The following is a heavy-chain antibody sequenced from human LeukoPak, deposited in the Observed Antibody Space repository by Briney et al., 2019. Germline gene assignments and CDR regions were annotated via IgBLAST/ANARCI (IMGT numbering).Heavy chain of an antibody. Sequence: PSETLSLTCTVSGGAISNTYWSWIRQPAGKGLEWIGRIYTSGSTNYNPSLKSRVTISVDTSKNQFSLKLSSVTAADTAVYYCARVSEGLYSGSSYWGQGTLVTVSS. CDR2: IYTSGST. V-gene: IGHV4-4*07. J-gene: IGHJ4*02. CDR1: GGAISNTY. D-gene: IGHD1-26*01. CDR3: ARVSEGLYSGSSY.